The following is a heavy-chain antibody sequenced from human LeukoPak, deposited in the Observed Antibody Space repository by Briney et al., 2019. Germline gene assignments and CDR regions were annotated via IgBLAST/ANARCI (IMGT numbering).Heavy chain of an antibody. CDR3: ARERDYYDSSGPTWDY. Sequence: GGSLRLSCAASGFTFDDYAMHWVRQAPGKGLEWVSGISWNSGSIGYADSVKGRFTISRDNAKNSLYLQMNSLRAEDTAVYYCARERDYYDSSGPTWDYWGQGTLVTVSS. CDR1: GFTFDDYA. V-gene: IGHV3-9*01. CDR2: ISWNSGSI. J-gene: IGHJ4*02. D-gene: IGHD3-22*01.